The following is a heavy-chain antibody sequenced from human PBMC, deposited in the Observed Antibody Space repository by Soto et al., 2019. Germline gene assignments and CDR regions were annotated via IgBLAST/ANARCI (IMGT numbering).Heavy chain of an antibody. D-gene: IGHD3-10*01. J-gene: IGHJ6*02. CDR3: ARGGGGKGYYHCCMDG. CDR1: GGSISSSNW. Sequence: SETLSLTCAVSGGSISSSNWWSWVRQPPGKGLEWIGEIYHSGSTNYNPSLKSRVTISVDKSKNQFSLKLSSVAAADTAVYYCARGGGGKGYYHCCMDGCRQRTTVTVSS. CDR2: IYHSGST. V-gene: IGHV4-4*02.